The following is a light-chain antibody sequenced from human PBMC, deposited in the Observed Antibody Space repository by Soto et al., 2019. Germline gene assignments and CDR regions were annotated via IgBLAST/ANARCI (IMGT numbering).Light chain of an antibody. J-gene: IGKJ1*01. Sequence: DIQMTQSPSSLSASVGDRVTITCRASQTISTYLNWYQQKPGKPPKLLIYGASSLQRAVPPRFSGSGSGTDFTLTIIGLHPEDFATHFCQQSSGSPRTFGQGTKVEIK. CDR2: GAS. CDR3: QQSSGSPRT. V-gene: IGKV1-39*01. CDR1: QTISTY.